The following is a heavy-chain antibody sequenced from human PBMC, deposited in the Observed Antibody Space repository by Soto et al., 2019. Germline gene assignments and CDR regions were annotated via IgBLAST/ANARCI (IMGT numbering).Heavy chain of an antibody. CDR3: ARDGGARYCSGGSCYRPYYFDY. D-gene: IGHD2-15*01. CDR2: IWYDGSNK. V-gene: IGHV3-33*01. J-gene: IGHJ4*02. Sequence: GGSLRLSCAASGFTFSSYGMHWVRQAPGKGLEWVAVIWYDGSNKYYADSVKGRFTISRDNSKNTLYLQMNSLRAEDTAVYYCARDGGARYCSGGSCYRPYYFDYWGQGTLVTVSS. CDR1: GFTFSSYG.